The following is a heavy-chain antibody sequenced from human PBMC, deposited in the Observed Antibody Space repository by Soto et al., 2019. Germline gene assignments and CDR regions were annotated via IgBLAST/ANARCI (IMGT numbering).Heavy chain of an antibody. CDR3: ARVPHYYGSGPKNWFDP. D-gene: IGHD3-10*01. V-gene: IGHV1-3*01. CDR2: INAGNGNT. Sequence: ASVKVSCKASGYTFTSYAMHWVRQAPGQRLEWMGWINAGNGNTKYSQKFQGRVTITRDTSASTAYMELSSLRSEDTAVYYCARVPHYYGSGPKNWFDPWGQGTLVTVSS. J-gene: IGHJ5*02. CDR1: GYTFTSYA.